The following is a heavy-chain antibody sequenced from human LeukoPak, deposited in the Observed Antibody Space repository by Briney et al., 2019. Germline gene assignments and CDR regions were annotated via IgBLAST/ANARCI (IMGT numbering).Heavy chain of an antibody. CDR1: GGSISSYY. CDR3: ARDECSSTSCYFRAAHWYFDV. CDR2: VYTSGST. J-gene: IGHJ2*01. V-gene: IGHV4-4*07. Sequence: PSETLSLTCTVSGGSISSYYWSWIRQPAGKGLEWIGRVYTSGSTNYNPSLKSRVTMSVDTSKNQFSLKLSSVTAADTAVYYCARDECSSTSCYFRAAHWYFDVWGRGTLVTVSS. D-gene: IGHD2-2*01.